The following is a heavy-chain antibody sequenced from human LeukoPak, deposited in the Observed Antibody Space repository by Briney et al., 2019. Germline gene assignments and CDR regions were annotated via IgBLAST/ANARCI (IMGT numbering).Heavy chain of an antibody. D-gene: IGHD6-19*01. CDR1: GYTFTSYG. Sequence: ASVKVSCKASGYTFTSYGISWVRQAPGQGLEWMGWISAYNGNTNYAQKLQGRVTMTTDTSTSTAYMELRSLRSDDTAVYYCARDRKPSVAGRPGGWFDPWGQGTLVTVSS. CDR2: ISAYNGNT. V-gene: IGHV1-18*01. J-gene: IGHJ5*02. CDR3: ARDRKPSVAGRPGGWFDP.